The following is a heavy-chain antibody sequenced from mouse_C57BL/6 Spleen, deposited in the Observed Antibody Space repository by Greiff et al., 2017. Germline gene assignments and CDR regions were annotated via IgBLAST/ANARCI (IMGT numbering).Heavy chain of an antibody. Sequence: EVQLVESGGGLVKPGGSLKLSCAASGFTFSDYGMHWVRQAPEKGLEWVAYISSGSSTIYYADTVKGRFTISRDNAKNTLFLQMTSLRSEDTAMYYCAREPYYYAMDYWGQGTSVTVSS. CDR1: GFTFSDYG. V-gene: IGHV5-17*01. CDR2: ISSGSSTI. J-gene: IGHJ4*01. CDR3: AREPYYYAMDY.